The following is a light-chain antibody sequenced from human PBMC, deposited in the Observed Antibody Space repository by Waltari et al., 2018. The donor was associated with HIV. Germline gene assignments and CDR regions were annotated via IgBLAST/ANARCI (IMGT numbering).Light chain of an antibody. CDR1: NSDVGSYNR. CDR3: SSYTSSSTLWM. V-gene: IGLV2-18*02. J-gene: IGLJ3*02. Sequence: QSALTQPPSVSGSPGQSVTISCTGTNSDVGSYNRVSWYQLPPGTAPKLMIYEVNNRPSGVPYRFSGSKSGNTASLTISGLQAEDEADYYCSSYTSSSTLWMFGGGTKLTVL. CDR2: EVN.